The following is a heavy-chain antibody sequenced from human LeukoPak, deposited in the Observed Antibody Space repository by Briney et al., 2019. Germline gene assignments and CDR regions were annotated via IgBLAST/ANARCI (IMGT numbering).Heavy chain of an antibody. J-gene: IGHJ4*02. D-gene: IGHD3-22*01. Sequence: GGSLRLSCAASGLTFSGYSMNWVRQAPGKGLEGVSSISSSSSYIYYADSVKGRFTISRDNAKNSLYLQMNSLRAEDTAVYYCAREHYYDSSGYYFYWGQGTLVTVSS. CDR1: GLTFSGYS. CDR3: AREHYYDSSGYYFY. V-gene: IGHV3-21*01. CDR2: ISSSSSYI.